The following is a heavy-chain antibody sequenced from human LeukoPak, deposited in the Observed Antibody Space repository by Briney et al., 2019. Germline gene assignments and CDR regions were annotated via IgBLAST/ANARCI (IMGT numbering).Heavy chain of an antibody. V-gene: IGHV3-74*01. CDR3: AKDWGRITMIVVVPMFDY. Sequence: GGSLRLSCEASTFTFSTYWMHWVRQVPGKGLVWVSYINGDGSSSNYADSVKGRLTISRDNSKNTLYLQMNSLRAEDTAVYYCAKDWGRITMIVVVPMFDYWGQGTLVTVSS. J-gene: IGHJ4*02. CDR1: TFTFSTYW. CDR2: INGDGSSS. D-gene: IGHD3-22*01.